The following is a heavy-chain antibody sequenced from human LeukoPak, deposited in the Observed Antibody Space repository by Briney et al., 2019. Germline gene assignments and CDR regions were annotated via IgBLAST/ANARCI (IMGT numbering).Heavy chain of an antibody. J-gene: IGHJ3*02. D-gene: IGHD3-3*01. CDR1: GYSFTSFW. CDR3: ARSRALGVKDAFDI. CDR2: IYPGDSDT. V-gene: IGHV5-51*01. Sequence: GDSLKISCEVSGYSFTSFWIGWVRQMPGKGLEWMGIIYPGDSDTRYSPSFQGHVTISADKSIRTAYLQWSSLKASDTAMYYCARSRALGVKDAFDIWGQGTMVTVSS.